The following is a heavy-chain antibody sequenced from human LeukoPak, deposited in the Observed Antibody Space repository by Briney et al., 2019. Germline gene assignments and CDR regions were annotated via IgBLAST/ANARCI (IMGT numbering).Heavy chain of an antibody. D-gene: IGHD3-22*01. Sequence: GKSLRLSCAASGFTFSGYPIHWVRQAPGKGLEWVAVISYDGSNKYYADSVKGRFTISRDNSKNTLYLQMNSLRDEDTAVYYCAKHRFESGGYHSTDWGQGTLVTVSS. CDR3: AKHRFESGGYHSTD. J-gene: IGHJ4*02. CDR1: GFTFSGYP. CDR2: ISYDGSNK. V-gene: IGHV3-30-3*02.